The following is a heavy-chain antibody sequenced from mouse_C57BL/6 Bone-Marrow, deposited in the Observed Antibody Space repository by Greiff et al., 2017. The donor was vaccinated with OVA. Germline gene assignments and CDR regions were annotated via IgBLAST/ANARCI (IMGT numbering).Heavy chain of an antibody. D-gene: IGHD2-5*01. CDR3: TRGYSNYYAMDY. CDR2: IDPETGGT. J-gene: IGHJ4*01. Sequence: QVQLQQSGAELVRPGASVTLSCKASGYTFTEYEMHWVKQTPVHGLEWIGAIDPETGGTAYNQKFKGKAILTADKSSSTAYMELRSLTSEDAAIYYCTRGYSNYYAMDYWGQGTSVTVSS. V-gene: IGHV1-15*01. CDR1: GYTFTEYE.